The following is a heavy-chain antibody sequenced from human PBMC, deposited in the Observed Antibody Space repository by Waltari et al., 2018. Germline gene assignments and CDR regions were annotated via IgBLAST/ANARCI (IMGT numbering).Heavy chain of an antibody. CDR2: ISGSGSST. CDR3: AKGRGDVGATSGHNY. J-gene: IGHJ4*02. Sequence: EVQLLESGGGLVQPGGSLRLSCAASRFTFSNYAMRWVRRPPGKGVEWVSAISGSGSSTYYIDSVKCLFTISRDNSKNTLYLQMNSLRVEDTAVYYCAKGRGDVGATSGHNYWGQGTLVTVSS. CDR1: RFTFSNYA. V-gene: IGHV3-23*01. D-gene: IGHD1-26*01.